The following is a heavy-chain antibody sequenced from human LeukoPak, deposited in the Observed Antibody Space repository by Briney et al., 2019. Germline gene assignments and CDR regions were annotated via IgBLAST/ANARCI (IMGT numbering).Heavy chain of an antibody. J-gene: IGHJ3*02. V-gene: IGHV4-59*01. D-gene: IGHD3-22*01. Sequence: SETLSLTCTVSGASIISYYWSWIRQPPGKGREWIGYIYYSGSTDYNPSLKSRVTISVDTSKNQFSLKLRSVTAAGTDVYYCAALGYDSSGYYYGPFDIWGQGTMVTVSS. CDR2: IYYSGST. CDR3: AALGYDSSGYYYGPFDI. CDR1: GASIISYY.